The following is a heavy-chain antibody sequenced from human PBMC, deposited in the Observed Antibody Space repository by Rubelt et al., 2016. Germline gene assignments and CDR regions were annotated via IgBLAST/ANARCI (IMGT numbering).Heavy chain of an antibody. V-gene: IGHV3-33*06. J-gene: IGHJ6*02. Sequence: QVQLVESGGGVVQPGRYLRLSCAAYGFTFSNYVMHWVRKDKGRGLEGVAVIWYDESDKYYADYVKDRFTNYRESSRDRVFLQMNSLRGEETAVYYCAKGKWDLLRDYYYHMDVWGQGTTVTVSS. CDR2: IWYDESDK. D-gene: IGHD1-26*01. CDR3: AKGKWDLLRDYYYHMDV. CDR1: GFTFSNYV.